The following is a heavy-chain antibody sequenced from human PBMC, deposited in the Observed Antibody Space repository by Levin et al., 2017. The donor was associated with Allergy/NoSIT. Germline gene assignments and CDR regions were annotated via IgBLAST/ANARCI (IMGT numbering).Heavy chain of an antibody. Sequence: GESLKISCAASGFTISNNYMSWVRQAPGKGLEWVSVLYSGGNTYYVESVKGRFTISRDNSKNTLYLQMNSLRAEDTAVYFCASRRSYYYGMDVWGQGTTVTVSS. CDR1: GFTISNNY. V-gene: IGHV3-53*01. CDR2: LYSGGNT. D-gene: IGHD4-17*01. J-gene: IGHJ6*02. CDR3: ASRRSYYYGMDV.